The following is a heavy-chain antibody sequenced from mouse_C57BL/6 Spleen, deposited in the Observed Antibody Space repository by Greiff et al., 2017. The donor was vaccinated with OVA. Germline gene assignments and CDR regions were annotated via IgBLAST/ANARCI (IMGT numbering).Heavy chain of an antibody. D-gene: IGHD1-1*01. CDR3: ARRGHYYGSSYVGYFDV. V-gene: IGHV1-82*01. J-gene: IGHJ1*03. Sequence: LVESGPELVKPGASVKISCKASGYAFSSSWMNWVKQRPGKGLEWIGRIYPGDGDTNYNGKFKGKATLTADKSSSTAYMQLSSLTSEDSAVYFCARRGHYYGSSYVGYFDVWGTGTTVTVSS. CDR1: GYAFSSSW. CDR2: IYPGDGDT.